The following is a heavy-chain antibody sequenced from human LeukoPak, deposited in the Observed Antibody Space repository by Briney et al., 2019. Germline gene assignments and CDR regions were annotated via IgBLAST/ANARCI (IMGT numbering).Heavy chain of an antibody. Sequence: GGFLRLSCAASGFTFSSYSMNWVRQAPGKGLEWVSSISSSSYIYYADSVKGRFTISRDNAKNSLYLQMNSLRAEDTAVYYCARVYGGGGYYFDYWGQGTLVTVSS. J-gene: IGHJ4*02. CDR1: GFTFSSYS. V-gene: IGHV3-21*01. CDR3: ARVYGGGGYYFDY. CDR2: ISSSSYI. D-gene: IGHD4-23*01.